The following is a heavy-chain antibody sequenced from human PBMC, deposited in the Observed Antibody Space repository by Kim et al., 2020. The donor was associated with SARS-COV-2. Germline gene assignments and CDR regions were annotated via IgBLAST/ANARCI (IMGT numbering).Heavy chain of an antibody. D-gene: IGHD2-15*01. V-gene: IGHV3-11*01. Sequence: GGSLRLSCAASGFTFSDYYMSWIRQAPGKGLEWGSYISSSGSTIYYADSVKGRFTISRDNAKNSLYLQMNSLRAEDTAVYYCARYCSGGSCYSALERHYYYYGMDVWGQGTTVTVSS. CDR1: GFTFSDYY. J-gene: IGHJ6*02. CDR2: ISSSGSTI. CDR3: ARYCSGGSCYSALERHYYYYGMDV.